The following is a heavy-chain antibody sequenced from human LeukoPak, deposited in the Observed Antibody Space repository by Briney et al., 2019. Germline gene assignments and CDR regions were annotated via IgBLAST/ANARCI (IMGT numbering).Heavy chain of an antibody. CDR3: AREGGYGDYSTFSADY. CDR1: GYTFTSYY. V-gene: IGHV1-2*02. D-gene: IGHD4-17*01. Sequence: AASVKVSCKASGYTFTSYYMHWVRQAPGQGLEWMGWINPNSGGTNYAQKFQGRVTMTRDTSISTAYMELSRLRSDDTAVYYCAREGGYGDYSTFSADYWGQGTLVTVSS. J-gene: IGHJ4*02. CDR2: INPNSGGT.